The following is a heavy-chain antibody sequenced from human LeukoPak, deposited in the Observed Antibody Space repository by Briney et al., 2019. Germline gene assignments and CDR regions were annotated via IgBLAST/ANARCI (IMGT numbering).Heavy chain of an antibody. Sequence: SSETLSLTCTVSGGSISSYYWNWIRQPPRKGLEWIGSIYYSGSTNYTPSLKSRVTISVDTSKNQFSLKLSSVTAADTAVYYCARDGGVTRHFDYWGQATLVTVSS. CDR3: ARDGGVTRHFDY. CDR2: IYYSGST. V-gene: IGHV4-59*01. D-gene: IGHD2-21*02. CDR1: GGSISSYY. J-gene: IGHJ4*02.